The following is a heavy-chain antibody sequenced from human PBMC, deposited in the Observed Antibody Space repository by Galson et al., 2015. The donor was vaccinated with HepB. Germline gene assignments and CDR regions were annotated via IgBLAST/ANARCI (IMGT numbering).Heavy chain of an antibody. D-gene: IGHD6-6*01. J-gene: IGHJ4*02. V-gene: IGHV5-51*03. Sequence: QSGAEVKKPGESLKISCEGSGYTFSTYWIGWVRQMPGKGLEWMGIIYPGDSDTRYSPSFQGQVTISADKSISTAYLQWSSLKASDTAIYYCARVNEYSRSSGREFDYWGQGTLVTVSS. CDR3: ARVNEYSRSSGREFDY. CDR2: IYPGDSDT. CDR1: GYTFSTYW.